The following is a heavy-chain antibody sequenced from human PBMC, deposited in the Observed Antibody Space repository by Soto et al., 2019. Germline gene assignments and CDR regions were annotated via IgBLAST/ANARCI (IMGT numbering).Heavy chain of an antibody. CDR1: GFTFSSYS. CDR2: ISSGSNYT. D-gene: IGHD3-10*01. J-gene: IGHJ6*03. CDR3: ARDFQESQYYYYCMDV. V-gene: IGHV3-21*06. Sequence: EVQLVESGGGLVKPGGSLRLSCVVSGFTFSSYSMNWVRQAPGKGLEWVSSISSGSNYTYYADSVKGRFTISRDNAKNSVYLQMNSLRAEDTALYYGARDFQESQYYYYCMDVWGKGTTVTVSS.